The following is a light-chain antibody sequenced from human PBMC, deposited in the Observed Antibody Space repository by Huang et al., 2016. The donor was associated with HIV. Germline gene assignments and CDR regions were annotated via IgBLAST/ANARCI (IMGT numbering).Light chain of an antibody. CDR1: QSLLHTNAYNY. V-gene: IGKV2-28*01. J-gene: IGKJ2*01. CDR2: LGS. Sequence: DIVMIQSPLSPPVTPGEPASISCRSSQSLLHTNAYNYLDWYLQKPGQSPQLLIYLGSSRASGVPDRFSGGGSGTRFSLNISRVEAEDAGIYYCMEALKTPYTFGQGTKLEIK. CDR3: MEALKTPYT.